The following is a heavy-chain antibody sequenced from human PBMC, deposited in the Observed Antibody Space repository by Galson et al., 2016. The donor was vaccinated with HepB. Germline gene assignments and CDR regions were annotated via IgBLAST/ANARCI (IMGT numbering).Heavy chain of an antibody. CDR2: ISGAGGTT. CDR1: GFTFRYYA. Sequence: SLRLSCASSGFTFRYYAMTWVRRAPGKGLEWVSDISGAGGTTHYADSVKGRFTISRDNSKNTLYLQMNSLRAEDTAVYYCAKHVSGYYVSAHFDYWGQGTLVTVSS. J-gene: IGHJ4*02. V-gene: IGHV3-23*01. D-gene: IGHD3-22*01. CDR3: AKHVSGYYVSAHFDY.